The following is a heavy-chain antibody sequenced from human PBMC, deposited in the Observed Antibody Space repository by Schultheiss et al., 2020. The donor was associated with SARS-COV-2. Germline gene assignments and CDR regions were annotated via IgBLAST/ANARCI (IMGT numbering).Heavy chain of an antibody. CDR1: GLTFSNYG. J-gene: IGHJ4*02. Sequence: SCAASGLTFSNYGMHWVRQAPGKGLEWVSAISGSGGSTYYADSVKGRFTISRDNSKNTLYLQMNSLRAEDTALYYCAKHIVVTTRPFNYWGQGTLVTVSS. CDR2: ISGSGGST. D-gene: IGHD2-15*01. CDR3: AKHIVVTTRPFNY. V-gene: IGHV3-23*01.